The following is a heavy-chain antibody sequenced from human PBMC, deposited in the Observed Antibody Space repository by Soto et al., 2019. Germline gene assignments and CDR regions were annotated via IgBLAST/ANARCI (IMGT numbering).Heavy chain of an antibody. CDR1: GYPFTSYG. V-gene: IGHV1-18*01. D-gene: IGHD2-8*01. CDR3: ARDSVRYCSDGVCYKGYYYFAMDV. Sequence: GASVKVSCKASGYPFTSYGFSWVRQSTGQGHEWMGWISASNGNTNYAQKLQGRVTMTTDTSTGTAYMELRSLRSDDTATYYCARDSVRYCSDGVCYKGYYYFAMDVWGQGTTVTVSS. J-gene: IGHJ6*02. CDR2: ISASNGNT.